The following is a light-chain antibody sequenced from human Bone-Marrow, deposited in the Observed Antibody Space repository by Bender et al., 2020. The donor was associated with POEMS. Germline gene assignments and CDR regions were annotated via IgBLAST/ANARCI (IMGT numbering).Light chain of an antibody. J-gene: IGLJ3*02. Sequence: SYELTQAPSVSVSPGQTARITCSGEALANLYAYWYQQKPGQAPVMLIYKDSQRPSGIPERFSGSSSGTTVTLTISGVQAEDGADYYCQSSDSSGRMVVFGGGTKVTVL. CDR2: KDS. CDR1: ALANLY. V-gene: IGLV3-25*03. CDR3: QSSDSSGRMVV.